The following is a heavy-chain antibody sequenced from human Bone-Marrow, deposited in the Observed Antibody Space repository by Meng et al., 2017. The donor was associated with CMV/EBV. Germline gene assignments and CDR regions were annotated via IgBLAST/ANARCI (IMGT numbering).Heavy chain of an antibody. CDR3: AREGRDSSMTTIYFDY. CDR2: ISSSSSYI. Sequence: GESLKISCAASGFTFSSYSMNWVRQAPGKGLEWVSSISSSSSYIYYADSVKGRFTISRDNAKNSLYLQMNSLRAEDTAVYYCAREGRDSSMTTIYFDYWGQGTLVTVSS. D-gene: IGHD2-21*02. J-gene: IGHJ4*02. V-gene: IGHV3-21*01. CDR1: GFTFSSYS.